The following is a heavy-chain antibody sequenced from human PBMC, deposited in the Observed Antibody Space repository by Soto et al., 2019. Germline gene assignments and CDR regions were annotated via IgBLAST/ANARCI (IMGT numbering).Heavy chain of an antibody. V-gene: IGHV3-48*02. D-gene: IGHD3-22*01. CDR1: GFTFSSYS. J-gene: IGHJ6*02. CDR2: ISSSSGTI. Sequence: EVQLVESGGGLVQPGGSLRLSCAASGFTFSSYSMNWVRQAPGKGLEWVSYISSSSGTIYYADSVKGRFTISRDNAKNSLYLQINSLRDEDTAVYYCARKNTYYYDSSGRMDVWGQGTTVTVSS. CDR3: ARKNTYYYDSSGRMDV.